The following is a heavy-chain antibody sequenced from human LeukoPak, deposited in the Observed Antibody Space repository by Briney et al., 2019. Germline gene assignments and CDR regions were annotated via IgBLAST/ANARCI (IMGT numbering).Heavy chain of an antibody. D-gene: IGHD3-16*02. CDR1: GYSITNGYY. CDR3: ARGRTTYDYVWGSYRPPDY. V-gene: IGHV4-38-2*01. Sequence: SSETLSLTCAVSGYSITNGYYWGWIRQPPGKGLQWIGSIHHSGATSYNPSLKSRVSISVDTSKNQFSLKLSSVTAADTAVYYCARGRTTYDYVWGSYRPPDYWGQGTLVTVSS. J-gene: IGHJ4*02. CDR2: IHHSGAT.